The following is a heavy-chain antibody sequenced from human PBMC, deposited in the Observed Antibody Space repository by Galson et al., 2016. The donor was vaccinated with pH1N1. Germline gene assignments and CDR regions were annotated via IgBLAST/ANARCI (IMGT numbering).Heavy chain of an antibody. D-gene: IGHD4-17*01. CDR1: GDSVSSEIW. J-gene: IGHJ4*02. Sequence: SETLSLTCIVSGDSVSSEIWWTWVRQPPGKALEWIGEIHYSGSTNFHPALGSRVAMSVDVSRNIFSLDLGSVTAADTAVYYYAKGRHYGDSQPFDYWGQGILVTVSS. CDR3: AKGRHYGDSQPFDY. V-gene: IGHV4-4*02. CDR2: IHYSGST.